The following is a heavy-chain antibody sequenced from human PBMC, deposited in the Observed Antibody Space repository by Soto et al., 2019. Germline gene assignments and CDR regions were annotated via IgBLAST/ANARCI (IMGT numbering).Heavy chain of an antibody. CDR3: ARADGYCSGGSCYFYYYYYGMDV. V-gene: IGHV3-21*01. CDR1: GFTFSSYS. Sequence: VGSLRLSCAASGFTFSSYSMNWVRQAPGKGLEWVSSISSSSSYIYYADSVKGRFTISRDNAKNSLYLQMNSLRGEDTAVYYCARADGYCSGGSCYFYYYYYGMDVWGQGTTVTVSS. J-gene: IGHJ6*02. D-gene: IGHD2-15*01. CDR2: ISSSSSYI.